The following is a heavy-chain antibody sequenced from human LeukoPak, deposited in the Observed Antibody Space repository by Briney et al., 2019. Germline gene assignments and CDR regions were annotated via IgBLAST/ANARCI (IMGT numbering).Heavy chain of an antibody. CDR3: GYCSSTSCYWVDP. D-gene: IGHD2-2*01. J-gene: IGHJ5*02. V-gene: IGHV4-39*07. CDR1: GGSISSSSFF. CDR2: VSYSGTT. Sequence: PSETLSLTCTVSGGSISSSSFFWAWIRQPPGKGLEWIGTVSYSGTTYYSPSLKSRVTISVDTSKNQFSLKLSSVTAADTAVYYCGYCSSTSCYWVDPWGQGTLVTVSS.